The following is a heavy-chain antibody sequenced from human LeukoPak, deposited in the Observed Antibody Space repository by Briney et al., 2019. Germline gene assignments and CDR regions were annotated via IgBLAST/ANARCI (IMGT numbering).Heavy chain of an antibody. CDR1: GGTFSSYA. CDR3: ARDLAIFGVVPLFSN. D-gene: IGHD3-3*01. CDR2: IIPIFGTA. V-gene: IGHV1-69*05. J-gene: IGHJ4*02. Sequence: GSSVKVSCKASGGTFSSYAISWVRQAPGQGLEWMGGIIPIFGTANYAQKFQGRVTITTDESTSTAYMERSSLRSEDTAVYYCARDLAIFGVVPLFSNWGQGTLVTVS.